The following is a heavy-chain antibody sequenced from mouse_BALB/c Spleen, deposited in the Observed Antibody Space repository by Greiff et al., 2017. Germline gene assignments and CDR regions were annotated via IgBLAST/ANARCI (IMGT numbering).Heavy chain of an antibody. J-gene: IGHJ4*01. CDR3: AREGLRRGGAMHY. D-gene: IGHD2-2*01. V-gene: IGHV5-4*02. CDR2: ISDGGSYT. Sequence: EVKLVESGGGLVKPGGSLKLSCAASGFTFSDYYMYWVRQTPEKRLEWVATISDGGSYTYYPDSVKGRFTISRDNAKNNLYLQMSSLKSEDTAMYYCAREGLRRGGAMHYWGQGTSVTVSS. CDR1: GFTFSDYY.